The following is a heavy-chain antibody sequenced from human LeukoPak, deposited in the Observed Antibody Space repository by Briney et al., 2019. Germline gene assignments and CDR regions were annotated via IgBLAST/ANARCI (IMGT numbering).Heavy chain of an antibody. Sequence: SETLSLTCAVYGGSLNGHYWSWIRQPPGKGLEWIGEGSESGGTKYNPSLKSRVTISADTPKNQFSLKLSSVTATAKNGQSGFSFDPWGQGTLVTVSS. CDR1: GGSLNGHY. CDR3: FSFDP. CDR2: GSESGGT. J-gene: IGHJ5*02. D-gene: IGHD1-26*01. V-gene: IGHV4-34*01.